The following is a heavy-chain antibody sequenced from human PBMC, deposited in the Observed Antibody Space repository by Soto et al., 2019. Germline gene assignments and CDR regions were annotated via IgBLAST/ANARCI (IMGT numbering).Heavy chain of an antibody. CDR1: GFTFSSYA. J-gene: IGHJ4*02. V-gene: IGHV3-23*01. Sequence: GGSLRLSCAASGFTFSSYAMSWVRQAPGKGLEWVSAISGSGGSTYYADSVKGRFTISRDNSKNTLYLQMNSLGAEGTAVDYCAKEVPGDYYFDYWGQGTLVTVSS. D-gene: IGHD7-27*01. CDR2: ISGSGGST. CDR3: AKEVPGDYYFDY.